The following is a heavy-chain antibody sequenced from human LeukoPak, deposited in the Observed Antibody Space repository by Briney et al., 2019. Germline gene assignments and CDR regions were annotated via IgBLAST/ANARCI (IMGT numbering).Heavy chain of an antibody. D-gene: IGHD3-22*01. Sequence: GGSLRLSCAASGFTFSNAWMSWVRQAPGKGLEWVSSISGRSADIYYADSVKGRFTISRDNAKNSVFLQMNNLRVEDTAIYYCARRGYHDSSGYDYWGQGTPVTVSS. J-gene: IGHJ4*02. CDR2: ISGRSADI. CDR3: ARRGYHDSSGYDY. CDR1: GFTFSNAW. V-gene: IGHV3-21*06.